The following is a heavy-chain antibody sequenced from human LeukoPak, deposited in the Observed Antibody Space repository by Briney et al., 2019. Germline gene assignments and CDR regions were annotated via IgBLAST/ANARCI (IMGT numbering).Heavy chain of an antibody. CDR2: IYPGDSDT. CDR1: GYSFTSYW. CDR3: ARQGLAAAGPPTIGY. D-gene: IGHD6-13*01. Sequence: GESLKISCKGSGYSFTSYWIGWVRQMPGKGLEWMGIIYPGDSDTRYSPSFQGQVTISADKSISTAYLQWSSLKASDTAMYYCARQGLAAAGPPTIGYWGQGTLFTVSS. J-gene: IGHJ4*02. V-gene: IGHV5-51*01.